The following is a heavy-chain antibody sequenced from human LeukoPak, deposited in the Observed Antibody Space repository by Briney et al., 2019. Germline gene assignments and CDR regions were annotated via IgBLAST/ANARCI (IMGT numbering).Heavy chain of an antibody. J-gene: IGHJ4*02. D-gene: IGHD6-19*01. CDR3: ARDMYSSGWYYFDY. Sequence: GGTLRLSCAGSGFRFSIYGMNWVRQAPGKGLEWVSGISPGGGPTYYAESVKGRFTISRDDSKNTLYLQMNSLRAEDTAVYYCARDMYSSGWYYFDYWGQGTLVTVSS. CDR2: ISPGGGPT. CDR1: GFRFSIYG. V-gene: IGHV3-23*01.